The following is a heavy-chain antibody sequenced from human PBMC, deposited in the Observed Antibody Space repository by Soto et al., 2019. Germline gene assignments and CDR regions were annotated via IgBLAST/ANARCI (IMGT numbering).Heavy chain of an antibody. J-gene: IGHJ6*02. V-gene: IGHV4-31*03. CDR1: GGSINSGGDF. D-gene: IGHD3-10*01. CDR3: ATSLGSNYDGTWYHYYSMDA. CDR2: IEQYGKD. Sequence: QVQLQESGPRLVKPSQTLSLTCTVSGGSINSGGDFWSWIRQHTEKGLEWIGYIEQYGKDYYNPLLKRRTTLSVDTSKNQLSLILSSVTAADTAVYYCATSLGSNYDGTWYHYYSMDAWGQGTTVTVSS.